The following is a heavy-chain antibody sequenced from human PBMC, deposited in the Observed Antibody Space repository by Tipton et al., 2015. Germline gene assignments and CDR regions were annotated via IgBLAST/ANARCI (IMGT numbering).Heavy chain of an antibody. CDR2: IKSKTEGGTI. CDR1: GFIFRHAW. CDR3: TKYLNWNTGWFDP. J-gene: IGHJ5*02. Sequence: SLRLSCAASGFIFRHAWMSWVRQAPGKGLGWVGRIKSKTEGGTIDYAAPVKGRFTISRDDSNNTLYLQMNSLKTEDTAVYYCTKYLNWNTGWFDPWGQGTLVTVSS. D-gene: IGHD1/OR15-1a*01. V-gene: IGHV3-15*01.